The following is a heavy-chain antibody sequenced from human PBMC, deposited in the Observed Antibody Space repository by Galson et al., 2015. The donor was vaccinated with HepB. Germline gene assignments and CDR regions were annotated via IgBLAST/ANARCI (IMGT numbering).Heavy chain of an antibody. Sequence: SVKVSCKASGDTFSRYAIGWVRQAPGQGLEWMGRIIPIIGIANYAQKFQDRVTITADKSTSTAYMELSSLRSEDTAFYYCARDDYARVLGHCSSTSCYRGNAFDIWGQGTMVTVSS. CDR2: IIPIIGIA. J-gene: IGHJ3*02. D-gene: IGHD2-2*01. CDR1: GDTFSRYA. CDR3: ARDDYARVLGHCSSTSCYRGNAFDI. V-gene: IGHV1-69*04.